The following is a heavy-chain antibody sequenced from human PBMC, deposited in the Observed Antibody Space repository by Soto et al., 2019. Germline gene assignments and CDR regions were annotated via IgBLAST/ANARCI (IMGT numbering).Heavy chain of an antibody. Sequence: QVQLVESGGGVVQPGRSLRLSCAASGFTFSSYGMHWVRQAPGKGLEWVAVISYAGSDKNYADSVKGRFTISRDNSNNTRYLEMESRIAEDTAVYYCCEGVVVATTYFPHWGQGTLVTVSS. CDR2: ISYAGSDK. J-gene: IGHJ1*01. CDR3: CEGVVVATTYFPH. D-gene: IGHD2-15*01. V-gene: IGHV3-30*03. CDR1: GFTFSSYG.